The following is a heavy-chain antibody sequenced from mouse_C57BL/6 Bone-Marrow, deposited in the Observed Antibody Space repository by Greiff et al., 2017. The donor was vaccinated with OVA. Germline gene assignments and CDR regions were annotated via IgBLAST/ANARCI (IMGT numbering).Heavy chain of an antibody. D-gene: IGHD4-1*01. CDR3: ARKGLTVHAMDY. CDR1: GYTFTSYW. V-gene: IGHV1-61*01. CDR2: IYPSDSET. J-gene: IGHJ4*01. Sequence: QVQLQQPGAELVRPGSSVKLSCKASGYTFTSYWMDWVKQRPGQGLEWIGNIYPSDSETHYNQKFKDKATLTVDKSSSTAYMQLSSLTSEDSAVYYCARKGLTVHAMDYWGQGTSVTVSS.